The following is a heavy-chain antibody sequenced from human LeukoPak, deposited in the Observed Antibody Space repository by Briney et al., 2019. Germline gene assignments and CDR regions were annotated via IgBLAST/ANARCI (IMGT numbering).Heavy chain of an antibody. CDR1: GFTFSSYG. D-gene: IGHD2-2*01. Sequence: GGSLRLSCAASGFTFSSYGMHWVRQAPGKGLEWVAFIRYDGSNKYYADSVKGRFTISRDNSKNTLYLQMNSLRAEDTAVYYCARDEVVPAATDDAFDIWGQGTMVTVSS. V-gene: IGHV3-30*02. CDR3: ARDEVVPAATDDAFDI. J-gene: IGHJ3*02. CDR2: IRYDGSNK.